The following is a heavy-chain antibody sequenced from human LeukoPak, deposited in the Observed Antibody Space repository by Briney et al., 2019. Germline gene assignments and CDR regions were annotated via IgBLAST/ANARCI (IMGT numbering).Heavy chain of an antibody. CDR1: GFTFSSYG. V-gene: IGHV3-23*01. D-gene: IGHD6-6*01. CDR3: AKDRGSSSSGGFDY. CDR2: ISGSGGST. J-gene: IGHJ4*02. Sequence: PGGTLRLSCAASGFTFSSYGMSWVRQAPGKGLEWVSAISGSGGSTYYADSVKGRFTISRDNSKNTLYLQMNRLGAEDTAVYFCAKDRGSSSSGGFDYWGQGTLVTVSS.